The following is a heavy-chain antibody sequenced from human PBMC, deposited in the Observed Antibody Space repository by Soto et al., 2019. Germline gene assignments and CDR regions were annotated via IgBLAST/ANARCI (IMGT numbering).Heavy chain of an antibody. D-gene: IGHD2-21*02. CDR3: ARDSPLAYCGGDCSPFDP. V-gene: IGHV1-69*01. Sequence: QVQLVQSGAEVKKPGSSVKVSCKASGGTFSSYAISWVRQAPGQGLEWMGGIIPIFGTANYAQKFQGRVTITADESTSTAYMELSSLRSEDTAVYYCARDSPLAYCGGDCSPFDPWGQGTLVTVSS. CDR2: IIPIFGTA. CDR1: GGTFSSYA. J-gene: IGHJ5*02.